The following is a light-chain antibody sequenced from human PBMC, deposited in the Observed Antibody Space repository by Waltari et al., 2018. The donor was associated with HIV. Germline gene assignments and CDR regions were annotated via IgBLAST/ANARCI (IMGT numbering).Light chain of an antibody. CDR3: QQYGSSLMYT. V-gene: IGKV3-20*01. J-gene: IGKJ2*01. CDR1: QSVSSSY. Sequence: IVLTQSPGTLSLSPGDRATLSCRASQSVSSSYLAWYQQKPGQAPRLLIYGASSRATGIPDRFSGSGSGTDFTLTISRLEPEDFAVYYCQQYGSSLMYTFGQGTKLEIK. CDR2: GAS.